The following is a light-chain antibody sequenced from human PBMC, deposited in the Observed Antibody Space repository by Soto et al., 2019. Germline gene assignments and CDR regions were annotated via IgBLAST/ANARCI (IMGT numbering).Light chain of an antibody. CDR1: QSLSSW. CDR3: KQYNNSPWT. J-gene: IGKJ1*01. Sequence: DIQMTQSPSTLSASVGDRVTITCRASQSLSSWLAWYQQQPGEAPKLLIYHASTLESGVPSRFSGSGSGTEFTLTVSRLQPEDFGSYYCKQYNNSPWTFGQGTKVEIK. CDR2: HAS. V-gene: IGKV1-5*01.